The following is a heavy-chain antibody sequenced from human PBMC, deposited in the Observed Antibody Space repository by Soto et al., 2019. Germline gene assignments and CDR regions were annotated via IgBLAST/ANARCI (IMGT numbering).Heavy chain of an antibody. Sequence: SVKVSCKASGYTFTSYGISWVRQAPGQGLEWMGWISAYNGNTNYAQKLQGRVTMTTDTSTSTAYMELRSLRSDDTAVYYCARDLDWNYDPYYYYYGMDVWGQGTTVTVSS. CDR3: ARDLDWNYDPYYYYYGMDV. V-gene: IGHV1-18*04. CDR2: ISAYNGNT. J-gene: IGHJ6*02. D-gene: IGHD1-7*01. CDR1: GYTFTSYG.